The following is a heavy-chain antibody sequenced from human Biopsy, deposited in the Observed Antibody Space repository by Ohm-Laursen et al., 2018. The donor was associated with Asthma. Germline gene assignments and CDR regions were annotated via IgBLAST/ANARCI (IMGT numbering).Heavy chain of an antibody. J-gene: IGHJ6*02. CDR3: VRGSSSWHHGPFHYYYGLDV. D-gene: IGHD6-13*01. CDR2: IYYSGTT. V-gene: IGHV4-4*03. CDR1: GGSINSSTW. Sequence: PGTLSLTCPVSGGSINSSTWWSWVRQPPGKGLEWIGSIYYSGTTYYNPSLESRVTVSADTSKNQFSLKLTSVTAADTAVYYCVRGSSSWHHGPFHYYYGLDVWGQGTTVIVSS.